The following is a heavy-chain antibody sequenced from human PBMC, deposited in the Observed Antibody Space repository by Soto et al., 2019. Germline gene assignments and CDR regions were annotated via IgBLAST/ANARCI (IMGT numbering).Heavy chain of an antibody. J-gene: IGHJ4*02. V-gene: IGHV3-74*01. CDR1: GFDFTNSW. CDR3: TRDQRYSSAV. D-gene: IGHD5-18*01. Sequence: EVQLVESGGGLVQPGGSLRLSCAASGFDFTNSWMHWVRQAPGKGLVWVSHVNSDGSITTYADSVKGRFTISRDNAKNTVYLQMNSLRVEDTAVYYSTRDQRYSSAVWGQGTLVTVSS. CDR2: VNSDGSIT.